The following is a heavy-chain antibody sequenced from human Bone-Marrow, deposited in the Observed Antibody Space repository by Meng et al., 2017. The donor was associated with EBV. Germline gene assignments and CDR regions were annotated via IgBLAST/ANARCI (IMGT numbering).Heavy chain of an antibody. CDR3: ARGSFGATPFGY. Sequence: LQQCGAGLLKPSGPRSLTCDGYGGSFSGYNWSWIRQPPGKGLEWIGEINHSGSTNYNPSLKSRVTISVDTSKNQFSLKLSSVTAADTAVYYCARGSFGATPFGYWGQGTLVTVSS. V-gene: IGHV4-34*01. CDR1: GGSFSGYN. CDR2: INHSGST. J-gene: IGHJ4*02. D-gene: IGHD3-16*01.